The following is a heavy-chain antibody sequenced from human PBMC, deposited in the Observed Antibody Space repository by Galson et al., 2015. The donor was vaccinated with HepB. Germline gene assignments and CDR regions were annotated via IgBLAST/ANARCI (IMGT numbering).Heavy chain of an antibody. CDR3: ARNRGYETFDF. CDR1: GFMFSGYW. CDR2: IKEDGSNK. D-gene: IGHD5-12*01. V-gene: IGHV3-7*03. J-gene: IGHJ4*02. Sequence: SLRLSCAASGFMFSGYWMNWVRQAPGKGLEWVANIKEDGSNKYYVDSVTGRFTISRDNARNLLYLQMNGLRAEDTAVYFCARNRGYETFDFWCQGALVTVSS.